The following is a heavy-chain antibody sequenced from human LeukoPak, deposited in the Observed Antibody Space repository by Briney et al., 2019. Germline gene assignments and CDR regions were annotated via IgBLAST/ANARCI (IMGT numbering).Heavy chain of an antibody. CDR3: AKVSYSSSWYSPFDYYYGMDV. D-gene: IGHD6-13*01. CDR2: IRYDGSNK. J-gene: IGHJ6*02. CDR1: GFTFSSYG. Sequence: PGGSLRLSCAASGFTFSSYGMHWVRQAPGKGLEWVAFIRYDGSNKYYADSVKGRFTISRDNSKNTLYLQMNSLRAEDTAVYYCAKVSYSSSWYSPFDYYYGMDVWGQGTTVTVSS. V-gene: IGHV3-30*02.